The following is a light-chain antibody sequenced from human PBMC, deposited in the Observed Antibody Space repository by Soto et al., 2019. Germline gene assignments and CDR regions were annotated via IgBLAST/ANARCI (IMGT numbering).Light chain of an antibody. CDR2: GAS. CDR1: QDISSW. CDR3: QQAKTFPWT. V-gene: IGKV1-12*01. J-gene: IGKJ1*01. Sequence: DIQMTQSPSSVSASIGDRVTITCRASQDISSWLAWYQQKPGKAPNLLIYGASNLHSGVPSSFSASGSGTEXTXTXSSXXXXDFATYYCQQAKTFPWTFGQGTRVEI.